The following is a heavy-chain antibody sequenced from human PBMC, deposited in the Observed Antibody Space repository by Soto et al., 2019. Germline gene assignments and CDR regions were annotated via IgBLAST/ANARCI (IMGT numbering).Heavy chain of an antibody. Sequence: GGLRLSCTASGFIFSGYAMSWVRQAPGKGLEWVSGIGGSGGITHYADSMKGRFTISRDNSKNTLYLQMDSLRAEDTAIYYCAKDFYGDSFYFFDNWGQGTLVTVSS. D-gene: IGHD2-21*02. J-gene: IGHJ4*02. CDR3: AKDFYGDSFYFFDN. CDR1: GFIFSGYA. V-gene: IGHV3-23*01. CDR2: IGGSGGIT.